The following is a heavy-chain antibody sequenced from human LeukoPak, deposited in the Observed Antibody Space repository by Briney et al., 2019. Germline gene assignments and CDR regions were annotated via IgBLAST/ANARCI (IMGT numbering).Heavy chain of an antibody. J-gene: IGHJ3*02. CDR2: ISYDGRTK. D-gene: IGHD2-15*01. CDR3: VRGGGSCCRFNAFDI. Sequence: GGSLRLSCAASGFTFSSYEMNWVRRAAGKGLEWVAVISYDGRTKYYANSVKGRFTISRDNSKNTLYLQMNSLRAEDTAVYYCVRGGGSCCRFNAFDIWGQGTMVTVSS. CDR1: GFTFSSYE. V-gene: IGHV3-30*03.